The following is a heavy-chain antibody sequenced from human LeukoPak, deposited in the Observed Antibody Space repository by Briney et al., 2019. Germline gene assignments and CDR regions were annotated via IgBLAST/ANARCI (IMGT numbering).Heavy chain of an antibody. Sequence: SETLSLTCAVYGGSFSGYYWSWIRQPPGKGLEWIGETNHSGSTNCNPSLKSRVTISVDTSKNQFSLKLSSVTAADTAVYYCARDRGAAAGTFDYWGQGTLVTVSS. CDR1: GGSFSGYY. CDR2: TNHSGST. V-gene: IGHV4-34*01. D-gene: IGHD6-13*01. J-gene: IGHJ4*02. CDR3: ARDRGAAAGTFDY.